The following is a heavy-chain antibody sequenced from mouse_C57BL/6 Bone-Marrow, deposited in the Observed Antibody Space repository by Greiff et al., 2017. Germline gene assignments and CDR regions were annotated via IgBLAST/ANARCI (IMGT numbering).Heavy chain of an antibody. Sequence: EVKLVESGGDLVKPGGSLKLSCAASGFTFSSYGMSWVRQTPDKRLEWVATISSGGSYTYYPDSVKGRFTISRDNAKNTLYLQMRSLKSEDTAIYYCARQLRAYWGQGTLVTVSA. CDR1: GFTFSSYG. V-gene: IGHV5-6*01. J-gene: IGHJ3*01. CDR3: ARQLRAY. D-gene: IGHD3-2*02. CDR2: ISSGGSYT.